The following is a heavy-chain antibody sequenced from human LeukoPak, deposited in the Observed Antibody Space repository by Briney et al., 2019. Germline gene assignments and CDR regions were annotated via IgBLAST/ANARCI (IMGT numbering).Heavy chain of an antibody. CDR1: GYTFTGYY. D-gene: IGHD5-18*01. V-gene: IGHV1-2*02. J-gene: IGHJ4*02. CDR3: ARVGRGYSYGYDY. Sequence: ASVKVSCKASGYTFTGYYMHWVRQAPGQGLEWMGWINPNSGGTNDAQKFQARVPRTRDTSISTAYMRLRRLRTDVTDGYYGARVGRGYSYGYDYGGQGTLVTVSS. CDR2: INPNSGGT.